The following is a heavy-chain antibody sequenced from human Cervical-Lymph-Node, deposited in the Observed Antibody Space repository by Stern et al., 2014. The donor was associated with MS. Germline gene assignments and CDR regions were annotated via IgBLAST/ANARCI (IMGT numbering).Heavy chain of an antibody. J-gene: IGHJ4*02. D-gene: IGHD1-26*01. V-gene: IGHV1-18*01. CDR1: GYSFTTFG. CDR3: ARGWELTP. CDR2: INTITGDT. Sequence: DQLVESGVEMKKPGASVKVSCKASGYSFTTFGISWVRQAPGQGLEWMGWINTITGDTNYAQSFQGRVTMTADTSTGTAYMELSSLRSDDTAVYYCARGWELTPWGQGTLVTVSS.